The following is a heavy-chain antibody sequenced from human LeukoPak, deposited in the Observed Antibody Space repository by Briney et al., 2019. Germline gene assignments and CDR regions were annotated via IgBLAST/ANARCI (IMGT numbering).Heavy chain of an antibody. CDR3: ARGVGLRIAVGSY. V-gene: IGHV1-18*01. D-gene: IGHD6-19*01. Sequence: ASVKVSCKASGYTFTSYSIGWVRQAPGQGLEWMGWINTYNGNTKYVEKNQGRVTMTTDTSTNTAYMELRSLTSDDTAVYYCARGVGLRIAVGSYWGQGTLVTVSS. CDR2: INTYNGNT. CDR1: GYTFTSYS. J-gene: IGHJ4*02.